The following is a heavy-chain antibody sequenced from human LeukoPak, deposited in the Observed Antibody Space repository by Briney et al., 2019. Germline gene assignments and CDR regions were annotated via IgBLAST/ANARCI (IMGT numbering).Heavy chain of an antibody. Sequence: GGSLRLSCAASGFTFSSYWMHWARQAPGKGLVWVSRVNSDGSSTTYADSVKGRFTIARDNAKNTLYLQMNSLRPEDTAVYYCARDVDYHVTSECFDYWGQGTLVTVSS. CDR2: VNSDGSST. CDR1: GFTFSSYW. D-gene: IGHD3-22*01. J-gene: IGHJ4*02. CDR3: ARDVDYHVTSECFDY. V-gene: IGHV3-74*03.